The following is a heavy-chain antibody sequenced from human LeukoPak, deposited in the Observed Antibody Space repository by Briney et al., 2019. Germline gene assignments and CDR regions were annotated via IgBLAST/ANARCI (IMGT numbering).Heavy chain of an antibody. D-gene: IGHD3-9*01. V-gene: IGHV3-30*04. CDR3: AREMRLPHNEILIDRRAFDI. J-gene: IGHJ3*02. Sequence: GGSLRLSCAASGFDFSIFALHWVRQAPGKGLEWVATISHNAHFTNYADSVKGRFTVSRDNSKNMSHLQMDSLRAKETAVYYCAREMRLPHNEILIDRRAFDIWGQGTMVTVSS. CDR2: ISHNAHFT. CDR1: GFDFSIFA.